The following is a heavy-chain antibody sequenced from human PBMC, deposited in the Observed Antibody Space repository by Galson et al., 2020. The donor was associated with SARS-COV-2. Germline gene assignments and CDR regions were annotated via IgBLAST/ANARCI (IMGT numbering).Heavy chain of an antibody. D-gene: IGHD6-6*01. V-gene: IGHV3-21*01. Sequence: GGSLRLSCAASGFTFSSYSMNWVRQAPGKGLEWVSSISSSSSYIYYADSVKGRFTISRDNAKNSLYLQMNSLRAEDTAVYYCARTNHEGSSSRDYYYYMDVWGKGTTVTVSS. CDR2: ISSSSSYI. J-gene: IGHJ6*03. CDR1: GFTFSSYS. CDR3: ARTNHEGSSSRDYYYYMDV.